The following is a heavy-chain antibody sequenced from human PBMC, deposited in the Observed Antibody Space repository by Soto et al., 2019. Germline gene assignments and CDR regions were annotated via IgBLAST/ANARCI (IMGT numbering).Heavy chain of an antibody. Sequence: ASVKVSCKDSGGTFSSDAISWVRHAPRQGLEWMGGIIPIFGTANYAQKFQGRVTITADESTSTAYMELSSLRSEDTAVYYCARARDTAMVYPQYYFDYWGQGTLVTVSS. V-gene: IGHV1-69*13. J-gene: IGHJ4*02. D-gene: IGHD5-18*01. CDR2: IIPIFGTA. CDR3: ARARDTAMVYPQYYFDY. CDR1: GGTFSSDA.